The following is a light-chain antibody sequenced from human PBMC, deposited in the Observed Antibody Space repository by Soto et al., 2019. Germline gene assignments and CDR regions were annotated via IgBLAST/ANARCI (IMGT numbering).Light chain of an antibody. CDR3: QQYKNWPPWT. V-gene: IGKV3-15*01. J-gene: IGKJ1*01. Sequence: EIVMTQSPAALSVSPGERATLSCRASQSVSDNLAWYQQKPGQAPRLLIFGTSTRATGIPARFSGSGSGTEFIPTISSLQSEDFAVYYCQQYKNWPPWTFGQGTKVEIK. CDR2: GTS. CDR1: QSVSDN.